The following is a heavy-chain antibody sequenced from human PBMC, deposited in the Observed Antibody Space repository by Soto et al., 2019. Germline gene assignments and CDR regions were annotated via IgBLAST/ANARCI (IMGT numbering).Heavy chain of an antibody. CDR2: IIPYLDLT. CDR1: GGTFGTYT. CDR3: ARDTTY. D-gene: IGHD5-18*01. J-gene: IGHJ4*02. Sequence: QVQLVQSGAEVKKPGSSVKVSCKASGGTFGTYTISWVRQAPGQVLEWMGRIIPYLDLTDYAQKFQGRFTIAADKSTTTAYMELHRLRSADTAVYFCARDTTYWGQGTLVTVSS. V-gene: IGHV1-69*02.